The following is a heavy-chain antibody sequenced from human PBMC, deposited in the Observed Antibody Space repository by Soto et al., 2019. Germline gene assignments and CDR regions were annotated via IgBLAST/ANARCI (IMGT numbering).Heavy chain of an antibody. CDR1: GFTFSSYA. CDR3: AKDKVAWDRGVIGTFAP. J-gene: IGHJ5*02. V-gene: IGHV3-23*01. D-gene: IGHD3-10*01. CDR2: ISGSGGST. Sequence: EVQLLESGGGLVQPGGSLRLSCAASGFTFSSYAMSWVRQAPGKGLEWVSAISGSGGSTYYADSVKGRFTISRDNSKNTLYLQMNSLRAEDTAVYYCAKDKVAWDRGVIGTFAPWGQGTLVTVSS.